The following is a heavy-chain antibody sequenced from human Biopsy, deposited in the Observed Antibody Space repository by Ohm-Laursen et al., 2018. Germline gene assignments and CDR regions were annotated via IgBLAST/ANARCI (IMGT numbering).Heavy chain of an antibody. J-gene: IGHJ3*01. CDR2: IGGGGSPT. V-gene: IGHV3-23*01. Sequence: SLRLSCAASGFTFNAYWMYWVRQAPGKVLEWVSAIGGGGSPTLYADSVKGRFTISRDDSKNTLYLQMNSLRVEDTAVYFCSKLGGDPAPFDRASDVWSRGTKVTVSS. CDR3: SKLGGDPAPFDRASDV. CDR1: GFTFNAYW. D-gene: IGHD2-21*02.